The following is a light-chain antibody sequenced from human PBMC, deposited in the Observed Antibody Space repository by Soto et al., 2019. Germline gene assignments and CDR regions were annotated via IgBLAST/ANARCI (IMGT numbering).Light chain of an antibody. CDR2: AAS. CDR1: QSISTY. Sequence: MSEYLASLSASEGDRVTITCRASQSISTYLNWYQQKPGKAPNLLMYAASSLQSGVPTRFSGSGSGTDFTLTISSLEPEDLQTYYCQQSYSTPRTFAQGTKVDIK. J-gene: IGKJ1*01. V-gene: IGKV1-39*01. CDR3: QQSYSTPRT.